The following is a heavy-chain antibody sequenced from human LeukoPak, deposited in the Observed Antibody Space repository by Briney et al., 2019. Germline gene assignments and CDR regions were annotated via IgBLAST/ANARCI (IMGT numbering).Heavy chain of an antibody. CDR3: ARARDYGGNWHYYYYMDV. CDR1: GGSISSGGYY. V-gene: IGHV4-31*03. CDR2: IYYSGST. J-gene: IGHJ6*03. Sequence: SETLSLTCTVSGGSISSGGYYWRWIRQHPGKGLEWIGYIYYSGSTYYNPSLKNRVTISVDTSKNQFSLKLSSVTAADTAVYYCARARDYGGNWHYYYYMDVWGKGTTVTVSS. D-gene: IGHD4-23*01.